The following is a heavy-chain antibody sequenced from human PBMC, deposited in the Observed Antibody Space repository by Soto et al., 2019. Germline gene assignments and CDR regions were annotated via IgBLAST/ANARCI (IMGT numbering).Heavy chain of an antibody. V-gene: IGHV3-53*01. J-gene: IGHJ4*02. CDR3: AKYNDGHLYYFYY. CDR2: IYSGGST. D-gene: IGHD1-1*01. CDR1: GFTVSNNY. Sequence: GGSLRLSCAASGFTVSNNYMSWVRQAPGKGLEWVSVIYSGGSTYYSDSVKGRFTISRDNSKNTLYLQMNSLRAEDTAVYYCAKYNDGHLYYFYYWGQGTLVTVSS.